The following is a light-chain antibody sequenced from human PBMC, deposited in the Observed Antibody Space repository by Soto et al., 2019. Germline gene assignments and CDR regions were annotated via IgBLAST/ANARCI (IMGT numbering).Light chain of an antibody. J-gene: IGLJ1*01. CDR3: SLYISRSTSFV. V-gene: IGLV2-18*01. Sequence: QSALTQPPSVSGSPGQSVSISCTGTSSDIGTYISVSWYQQPPGTAPKLIIYAVSNRPSGVPDRFSGSKSGNTASLTISGLQAEDEADYYCSLYISRSTSFVFVTGTKLTVL. CDR2: AVS. CDR1: SSDIGTYIS.